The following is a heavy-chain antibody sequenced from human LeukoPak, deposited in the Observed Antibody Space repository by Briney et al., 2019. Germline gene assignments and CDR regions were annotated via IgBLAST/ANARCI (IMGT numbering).Heavy chain of an antibody. V-gene: IGHV1-46*01. J-gene: IGHJ4*02. CDR2: INPSGGST. CDR3: ARDEDWDGYNFALVDY. Sequence: ASVKVSCKASGYTFTSYYMHWVRQAPGQGLEWMGIINPSGGSTSYAQKFQGRVTMTRDMSTSTVYMELSSLRSEDTAVYYCARDEDWDGYNFALVDYWGQGTLVTVSS. D-gene: IGHD5-24*01. CDR1: GYTFTSYY.